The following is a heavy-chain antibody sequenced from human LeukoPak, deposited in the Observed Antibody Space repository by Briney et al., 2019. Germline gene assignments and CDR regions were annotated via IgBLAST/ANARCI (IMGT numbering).Heavy chain of an antibody. CDR2: ISYTGST. D-gene: IGHD1-26*01. CDR1: GGSISSGGYY. V-gene: IGHV4-31*03. CDR3: AKDGSDSTSGWFDP. Sequence: SETLSLTCTVSGGSISSGGYYWNWIRQHPGKGLEWIGYISYTGSTYYNPSLKSRVTISVDTSKNQFSLKLSSVTAADTALYYCAKDGSDSTSGWFDPWGQGTLVTVSS. J-gene: IGHJ5*02.